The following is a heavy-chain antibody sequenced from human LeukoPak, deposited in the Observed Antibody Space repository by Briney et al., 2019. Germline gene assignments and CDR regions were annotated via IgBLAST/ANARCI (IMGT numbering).Heavy chain of an antibody. CDR2: IYYSGST. V-gene: IGHV4-31*03. J-gene: IGHJ3*02. Sequence: PSETLSLTCTVSGGSISSGGYYWSWIRQHPGKGLEWIGYIYYSGSTYYNPSLKSRVTISVDTSKNQFSLKLSSVTAADTAVYYCARGLRYFDSPDAFDIWGQGTMVTVSS. CDR3: ARGLRYFDSPDAFDI. CDR1: GGSISSGGYY. D-gene: IGHD3-9*01.